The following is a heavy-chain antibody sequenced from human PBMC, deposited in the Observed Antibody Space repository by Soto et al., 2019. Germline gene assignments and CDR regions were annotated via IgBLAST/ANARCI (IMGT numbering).Heavy chain of an antibody. V-gene: IGHV3-23*01. CDR1: GFTFSTYT. Sequence: QPGRSLRLSCAASGFTFSTYTMSWVRQPPGKGLEWVSAVLQTGSSTFYADSVKGRFTISRDNSKNTLYLQMNNLRAEDTAIYYCAKDFTPDGYWDFDYWGQGTLVTGSS. CDR3: AKDFTPDGYWDFDY. CDR2: VLQTGSST. J-gene: IGHJ4*02. D-gene: IGHD4-17*01.